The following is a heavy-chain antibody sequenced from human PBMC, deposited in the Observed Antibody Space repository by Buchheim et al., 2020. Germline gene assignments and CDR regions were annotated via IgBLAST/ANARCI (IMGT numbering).Heavy chain of an antibody. CDR3: ARGWFGDY. CDR2: INPGSEKT. CDR1: GYIFTSFT. V-gene: IGHV1-3*01. J-gene: IGHJ4*02. D-gene: IGHD3-10*01. Sequence: VELVQSGTEVKKPGTSVKLSCKGSGYIFTSFTMHWVRQAPGQGLEWMGWINPGSEKTKYSQKFHDRITITRDIAADPAYMELSGLRAEDTAVYFCARGWFGDYWSQGTL.